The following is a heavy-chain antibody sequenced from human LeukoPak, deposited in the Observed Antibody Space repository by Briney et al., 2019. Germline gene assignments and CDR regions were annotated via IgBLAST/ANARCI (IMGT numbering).Heavy chain of an antibody. CDR2: IYNGGNT. Sequence: PGGSLRLSWAASGFTVSGDYMNWVRQAPGKGLEWVSVIYNGGNTYYADSVKGRFTISRDNSKNTLYLQMDSLRAEDTAVYYCARWGLCSGTACYAPFDYWGQGILVTVSS. V-gene: IGHV3-66*01. D-gene: IGHD2-2*01. J-gene: IGHJ4*02. CDR1: GFTVSGDY. CDR3: ARWGLCSGTACYAPFDY.